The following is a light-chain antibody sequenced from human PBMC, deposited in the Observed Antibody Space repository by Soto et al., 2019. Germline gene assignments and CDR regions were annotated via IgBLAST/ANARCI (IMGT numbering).Light chain of an antibody. V-gene: IGLV1-36*01. CDR2: YDD. Sequence: QSVLTQPPSVSDAPRQRVTISCSGSSSNIGNNAVNWYQQLPGKAPKLLIYYDDLLPSGVSDRFSGPKSGTSASLAISGLQSEDEADYYCAAWDDSLNDVVFGGGTKLTVL. CDR3: AAWDDSLNDVV. J-gene: IGLJ2*01. CDR1: SSNIGNNA.